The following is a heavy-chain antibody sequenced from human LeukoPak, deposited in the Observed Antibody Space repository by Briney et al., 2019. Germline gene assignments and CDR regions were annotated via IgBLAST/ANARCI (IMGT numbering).Heavy chain of an antibody. CDR3: ARGPVYYDSGGYHRDSSFDY. CDR2: INSDGRST. V-gene: IGHV3-74*01. CDR1: GFTFSSYW. J-gene: IGHJ4*02. D-gene: IGHD3-22*01. Sequence: GGSLRLSCAASGFTFSSYWMHWVRQAPGKGLVWVSRINSDGRSTSYADSVKGRFTISRDNAKNTLYLQMNGLRAEDTAVYYCARGPVYYDSGGYHRDSSFDYWGQGPLVTVPS.